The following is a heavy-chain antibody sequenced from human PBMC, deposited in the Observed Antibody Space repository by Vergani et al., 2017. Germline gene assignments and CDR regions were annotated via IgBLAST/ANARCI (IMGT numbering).Heavy chain of an antibody. V-gene: IGHV1-69*01. CDR2: ILPLFGTP. J-gene: IGHJ4*02. D-gene: IGHD5-24*01. CDR1: GGTFSNHV. Sequence: QVQLVQSGAEVKKPGSSVKVSCKSSGGTFSNHVLAWVRQAPGQGLEWMGGILPLFGTPMYAQRFQGRVTITADESTTTAYMELTSLTSEDSAIYYCAREPRRDGYNLYYFDYWSQGTLVTVSS. CDR3: AREPRRDGYNLYYFDY.